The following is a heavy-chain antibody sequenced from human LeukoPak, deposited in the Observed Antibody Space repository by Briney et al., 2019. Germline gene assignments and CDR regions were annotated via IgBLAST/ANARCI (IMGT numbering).Heavy chain of an antibody. D-gene: IGHD4-17*01. CDR2: INHSGST. CDR1: GGSFSGYY. CDR3: ASIRATGTV. J-gene: IGHJ4*02. V-gene: IGHV4-34*01. Sequence: RPSETLSLTCAVYGGSFSGYYWSWIRQPPGKGLEWIGEINHSGSTNYNPSLKSRVTISVDTSKNQFSLKLSSVTAADTAVYYCASIRATGTVWGQGTLVTVSS.